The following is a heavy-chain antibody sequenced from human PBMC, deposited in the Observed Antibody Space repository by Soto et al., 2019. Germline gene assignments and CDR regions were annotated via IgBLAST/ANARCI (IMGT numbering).Heavy chain of an antibody. CDR2: INPNSGAT. Sequence: ASVKVSCKASGYTFTDYYIHWVRQAPGQGLEWMGWINPNSGATKSTQRFQDSVTMTRDTSVSTAYMELTSLRSDDTAVYYCARGGCTDGVCTYFFDSWGQGTLVTVSS. CDR3: ARGGCTDGVCTYFFDS. D-gene: IGHD2-8*01. V-gene: IGHV1-2*02. CDR1: GYTFTDYY. J-gene: IGHJ4*02.